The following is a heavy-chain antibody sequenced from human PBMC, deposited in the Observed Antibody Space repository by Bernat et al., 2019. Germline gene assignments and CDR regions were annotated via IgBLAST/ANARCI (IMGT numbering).Heavy chain of an antibody. CDR2: VSGSGRST. D-gene: IGHD2-15*01. Sequence: EVQLVESGGGLVQPGGSLRLSCAASGFIFSGYAMSWVRQAPGKGLEWVSGVSGSGRSTFYADSVKGRFTISRDNSKNTLYLQMNSLGAEDTAIYYCAKGCGDSCFSVDSWGQGTPVTVSS. V-gene: IGHV3-23*04. CDR1: GFIFSGYA. J-gene: IGHJ4*02. CDR3: AKGCGDSCFSVDS.